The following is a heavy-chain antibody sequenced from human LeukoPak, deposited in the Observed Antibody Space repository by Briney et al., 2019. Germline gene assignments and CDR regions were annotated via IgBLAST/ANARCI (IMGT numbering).Heavy chain of an antibody. CDR1: GGSISSYY. CDR2: IYYSGST. D-gene: IGHD3-3*01. J-gene: IGHJ4*02. V-gene: IGHV4-59*01. Sequence: ASETLSLTCTVSGGSISSYYWSWIRQPPGKGLEWIGYIYYSGSTNYNPSLKSRVTISVDTSKNQFSLKLSSVTAADTAVYYCARGVFGVVIIGDYFALDYWGQGTLPTVSS. CDR3: ARGVFGVVIIGDYFALDY.